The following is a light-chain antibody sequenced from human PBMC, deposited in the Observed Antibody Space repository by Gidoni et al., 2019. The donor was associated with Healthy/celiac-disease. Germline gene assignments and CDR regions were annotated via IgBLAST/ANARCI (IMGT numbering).Light chain of an antibody. V-gene: IGKV3-15*01. J-gene: IGKJ4*01. CDR1: QSVSSN. Sequence: ELVMTQSPATLSVSPGERATLSCRASQSVSSNLAWYQQKPGQAPRLLIYGASTRATGSPARFSGSGSGKEFTLTISSLQSEDCAVYYCQQYNNWPLTFGGGTKVEIK. CDR2: GAS. CDR3: QQYNNWPLT.